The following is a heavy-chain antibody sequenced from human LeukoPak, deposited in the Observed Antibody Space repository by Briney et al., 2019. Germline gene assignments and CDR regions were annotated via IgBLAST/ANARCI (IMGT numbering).Heavy chain of an antibody. V-gene: IGHV3-30*18. Sequence: GRSLRLSCTASGFTFSSYGMHWARQAPGKGLEWVAVISYDGSNKYYADSVKGRFTISRDNSKNTLYLQMNSLRAEDTAVYYYAKGGLHIVVVTALDYWGQGTLVTVSS. CDR2: ISYDGSNK. D-gene: IGHD2-21*02. CDR1: GFTFSSYG. J-gene: IGHJ4*02. CDR3: AKGGLHIVVVTALDY.